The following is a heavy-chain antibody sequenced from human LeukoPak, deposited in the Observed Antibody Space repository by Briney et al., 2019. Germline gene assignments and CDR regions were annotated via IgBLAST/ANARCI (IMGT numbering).Heavy chain of an antibody. Sequence: PSETLSLTCTVSGGSISSSNYYRGWIRQPPGKGLEWIGVVYYSGNTYYTPSLKSRVTMSIDTSKNQFSLRLSSVTAADTALYYCARGLPKHDYGDYGGTWFDPWGQGTLVTVSS. V-gene: IGHV4-39*07. CDR2: VYYSGNT. J-gene: IGHJ5*02. D-gene: IGHD4-17*01. CDR1: GGSISSSNYY. CDR3: ARGLPKHDYGDYGGTWFDP.